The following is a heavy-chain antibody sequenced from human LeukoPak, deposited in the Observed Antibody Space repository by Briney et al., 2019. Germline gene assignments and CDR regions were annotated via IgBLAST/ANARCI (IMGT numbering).Heavy chain of an antibody. J-gene: IGHJ4*02. D-gene: IGHD6-6*01. CDR1: GFTFDDYG. Sequence: GGSLRLSCAASGFTFDDYGMSWVRQAPGKGLEWVSGINWNGGSTGYADSVKGRLTISRDNAKNSLYLQMNSLRAEDTALYYCARAAGSSSTEYYFDYWGQGTLVTVSS. CDR3: ARAAGSSSTEYYFDY. CDR2: INWNGGST. V-gene: IGHV3-20*04.